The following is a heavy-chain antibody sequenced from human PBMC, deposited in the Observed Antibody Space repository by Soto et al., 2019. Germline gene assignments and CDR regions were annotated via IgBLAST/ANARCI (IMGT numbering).Heavy chain of an antibody. CDR1: GGSFSGYY. CDR3: ARARIVVVIFGGWFDP. Sequence: SETLSLTCAVYGGSFSGYYWSWIRQPPGKGLEWIGEINHSGSTNYNPSLKSRVTISVDTSKNQFSLKLSSVTAAVTAVYYCARARIVVVIFGGWFDPWGQGTLVTVSS. D-gene: IGHD3-22*01. J-gene: IGHJ5*02. CDR2: INHSGST. V-gene: IGHV4-34*01.